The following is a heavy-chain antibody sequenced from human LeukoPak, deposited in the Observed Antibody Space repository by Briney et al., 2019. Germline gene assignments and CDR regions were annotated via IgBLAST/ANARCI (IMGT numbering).Heavy chain of an antibody. CDR1: GGSISSSTYY. Sequence: KPSETLSLTCTVSGGSISSSTYYWGWIRQPPGKGLEWIGYIYYTGSTYCNPSLKSRVTISVNTSKNQFSLKLSSVTAADTAAYYCARDLYGFGESRYFDYWGQGTLVTVSS. D-gene: IGHD3-10*01. CDR2: IYYTGST. V-gene: IGHV4-39*07. CDR3: ARDLYGFGESRYFDY. J-gene: IGHJ4*02.